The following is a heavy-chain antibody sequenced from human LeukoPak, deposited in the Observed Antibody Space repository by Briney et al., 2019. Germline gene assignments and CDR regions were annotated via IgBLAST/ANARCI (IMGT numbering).Heavy chain of an antibody. V-gene: IGHV4-59*01. J-gene: IGHJ4*02. CDR1: GGSISSYY. CDR2: IYYSGST. CDR3: ARYMYSSSWSLFDY. D-gene: IGHD6-13*01. Sequence: PSETLSLTCTVSGGSISSYYWSWIRQPPGKGLEWIGYIYYSGSTNYNPSLKSRVTISVDTSKNQFSLKLSSVTAADTAVYYCARYMYSSSWSLFDYWGQGTLVTVSS.